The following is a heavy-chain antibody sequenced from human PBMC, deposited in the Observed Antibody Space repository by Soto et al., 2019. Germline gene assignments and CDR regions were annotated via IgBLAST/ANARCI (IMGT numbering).Heavy chain of an antibody. D-gene: IGHD2-15*01. Sequence: EVQLVESGGALVQPGGSPRLSCAASGFTVSSSYLSWVRQAPGKGLECVSVIYSGGATYYADSVKGRFTISRDNFKNTLYLQMNSLRAEDTAVYYCARDSRLRSVGDYWGQGTLVTVSS. CDR1: GFTVSSSY. J-gene: IGHJ4*02. CDR2: IYSGGAT. CDR3: ARDSRLRSVGDY. V-gene: IGHV3-66*01.